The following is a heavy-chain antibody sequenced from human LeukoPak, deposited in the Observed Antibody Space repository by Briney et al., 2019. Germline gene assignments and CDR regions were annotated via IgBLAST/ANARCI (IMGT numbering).Heavy chain of an antibody. CDR3: ATPRDSDNRGYYYDLTY. CDR2: FDPGDGET. CDR1: GYSLSDSS. Sequence: ASVKVSCKVSGYSLSDSSMHWVRQAPGKGLEWMGTFDPGDGETNYAQKFQGRVTMTEDTSVDTAYLELSSLRSEDTAVYYCATPRDSDNRGYYYDLTYWGQGTLVTVSS. J-gene: IGHJ4*02. V-gene: IGHV1-24*01. D-gene: IGHD3-22*01.